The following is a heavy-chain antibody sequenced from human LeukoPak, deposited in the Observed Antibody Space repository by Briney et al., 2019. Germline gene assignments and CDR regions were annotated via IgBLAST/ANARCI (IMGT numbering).Heavy chain of an antibody. CDR3: ARGDPKTVVQGVLGIKYHYYYTDV. Sequence: PSETLSLTCAVYGGSFSGYYWSWIRQPPGKGLEWIGEVNHSGDTNYNPSLKSRVTISVDTSKNQCSLKLSSVTAADTSVYYCARGDPKTVVQGVLGIKYHYYYTDVWGKGTTVTVSS. V-gene: IGHV4-34*01. D-gene: IGHD3-10*01. CDR2: VNHSGDT. CDR1: GGSFSGYY. J-gene: IGHJ6*03.